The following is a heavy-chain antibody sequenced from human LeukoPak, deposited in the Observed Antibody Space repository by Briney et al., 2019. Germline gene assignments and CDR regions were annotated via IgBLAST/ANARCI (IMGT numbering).Heavy chain of an antibody. CDR1: GYSFTSYW. CDR2: IYPGDSDT. D-gene: IGHD6-13*01. CDR3: ARHVGSGSSSRYFYLDY. Sequence: GESLKISCKGSGYSFTSYWIGWVRPMPGKGLEWMGIIYPGDSDTRYSPSFLGQVTISADKSISTAYLQWSSLKASDTAMYYCARHVGSGSSSRYFYLDYWGQGTLVTVSS. V-gene: IGHV5-51*01. J-gene: IGHJ4*02.